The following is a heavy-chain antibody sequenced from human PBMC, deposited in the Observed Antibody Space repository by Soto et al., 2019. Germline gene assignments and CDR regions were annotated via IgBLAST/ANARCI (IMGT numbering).Heavy chain of an antibody. V-gene: IGHV4-34*01. J-gene: IGHJ6*02. D-gene: IGHD5-18*01. Sequence: SETLSLTCVVYGGSLSGIYWTWVRQPPGKGLEWIGEVNHSGSTTYIPSLESRITISLYTSNNQFSLKLSSVTAADTAVYYCAKGPGYSFGYSVYYYYYGMDVWGRGTTVTVS. CDR2: VNHSGST. CDR1: GGSLSGIY. CDR3: AKGPGYSFGYSVYYYYYGMDV.